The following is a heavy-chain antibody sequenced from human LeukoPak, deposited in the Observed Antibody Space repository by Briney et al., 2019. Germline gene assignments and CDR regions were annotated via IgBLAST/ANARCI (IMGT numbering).Heavy chain of an antibody. V-gene: IGHV1-69*13. D-gene: IGHD3-9*01. J-gene: IGHJ4*02. Sequence: SVKVSCTASGGTFSSYAISWVRQAPGQGLEWMGGIIPIFGTANYAQKFQGRVTITADESTSTAYMELSSLRSEDTAVYYCARSKALRLDDIYYWGQGTLVTVSS. CDR1: GGTFSSYA. CDR3: ARSKALRLDDIYY. CDR2: IIPIFGTA.